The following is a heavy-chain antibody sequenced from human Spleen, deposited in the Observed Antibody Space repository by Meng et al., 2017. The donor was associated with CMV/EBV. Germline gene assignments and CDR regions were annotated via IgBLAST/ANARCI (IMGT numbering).Heavy chain of an antibody. CDR3: AREGRPAVRADFDW. CDR1: GFTFSSYA. V-gene: IGHV3-21*01. CDR2: ISGSGGST. D-gene: IGHD4-23*01. J-gene: IGHJ4*02. Sequence: GGSLRLSCAASGFTFSSYAMHWVRQAPGNGLEWVSAISGSGGSTYYADSVKGRFTISRDNAKNSLYLQMNILRAEDTAVYYCAREGRPAVRADFDWWGQGSLVTVSS.